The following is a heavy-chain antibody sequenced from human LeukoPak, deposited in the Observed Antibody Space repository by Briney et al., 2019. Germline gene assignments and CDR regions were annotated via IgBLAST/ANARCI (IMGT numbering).Heavy chain of an antibody. D-gene: IGHD3-22*01. CDR1: GYSFTCYW. CDR2: IYPGDSDT. CDR3: ARQQGENYYDSSGYLN. J-gene: IGHJ4*02. Sequence: GESLKISCKGSGYSFTCYWIGWVRQMPGKGLEWMGIIYPGDSDTRYSPSFQGQVTISADKSISTAYLQWSSLKASDTAMYYCARQQGENYYDSSGYLNWGQGTLVTVSS. V-gene: IGHV5-51*01.